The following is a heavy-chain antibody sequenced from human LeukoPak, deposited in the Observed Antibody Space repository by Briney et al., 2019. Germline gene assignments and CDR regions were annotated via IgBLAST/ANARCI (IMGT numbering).Heavy chain of an antibody. CDR2: IIPIFGTA. Sequence: ASVKVSCEASGGTFSSYAISWVRQAPGQGLEWMGGIIPIFGTANYAQKFQGRVTITTDESTSTAYMELSSLRSEDTAVYYCARGYYRDAFDIWGQGTMVTVSS. V-gene: IGHV1-69*05. CDR1: GGTFSSYA. CDR3: ARGYYRDAFDI. J-gene: IGHJ3*02. D-gene: IGHD3-22*01.